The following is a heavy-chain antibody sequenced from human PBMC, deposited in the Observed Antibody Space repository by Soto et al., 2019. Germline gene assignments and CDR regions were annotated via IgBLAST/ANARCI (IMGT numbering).Heavy chain of an antibody. CDR3: ARDLMVGGVIGGGFDY. CDR2: ISYDGSNK. Sequence: QVQLVESGGGVVQPGRSLRLSCAASGFTFSSYAMHWVRQAPGKGLEWVAVISYDGSNKYYADSVKGRFTISRENSKNTLYRQMNSLRAEDTDVDSCARDLMVGGVIGGGFDYWGQGTLVTVSS. J-gene: IGHJ4*02. V-gene: IGHV3-30-3*01. D-gene: IGHD3-10*01. CDR1: GFTFSSYA.